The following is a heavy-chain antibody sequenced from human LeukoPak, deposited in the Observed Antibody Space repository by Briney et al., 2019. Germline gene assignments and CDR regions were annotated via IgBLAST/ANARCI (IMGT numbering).Heavy chain of an antibody. CDR3: ARAPVKSYTPWHFDY. Sequence: SVKVSCKASGDTVRNYDVTWVRQAPGQGLEWLGTIFPIYGTSNYARRFQGRVRITTDASTSTAYMELSSLRSEDTAVYYCARAPVKSYTPWHFDYWGQGTLVTVSS. V-gene: IGHV1-69*05. J-gene: IGHJ4*02. D-gene: IGHD1-26*01. CDR1: GDTVRNYD. CDR2: IFPIYGTS.